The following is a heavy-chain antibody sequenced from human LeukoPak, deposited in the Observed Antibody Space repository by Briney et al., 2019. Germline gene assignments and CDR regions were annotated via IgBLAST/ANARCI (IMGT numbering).Heavy chain of an antibody. CDR1: GFTFSSYA. D-gene: IGHD6-13*01. J-gene: IGHJ4*02. V-gene: IGHV3-30*04. CDR2: ISYDGSNK. Sequence: GRSLRLSCAASGFTFSSYAMHWVRQAPGKGLEWVAVISYDGSNKYYADSVKGRFTISRDNSKNTLYLQMNSLRAEDTAVYYCARGPGSSSWLDYWGQGTLVTVSS. CDR3: ARGPGSSSWLDY.